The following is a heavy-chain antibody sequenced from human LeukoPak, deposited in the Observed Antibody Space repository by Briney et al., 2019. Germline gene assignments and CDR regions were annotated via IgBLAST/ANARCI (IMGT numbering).Heavy chain of an antibody. V-gene: IGHV3-33*06. J-gene: IGHJ4*02. CDR3: AQESVYYQY. CDR2: IWYDGSNK. CDR1: GFIFSSYG. Sequence: PGRSLRLSCAASGFIFSSYGMHWVRQAPGKGLEWVAVIWYDGSNKNYADSVKGRFTISRDNSKNTLHLQMNSLRSEDTAVYYCAQESVYYQYWGEGTLVSVPS. D-gene: IGHD3-3*01.